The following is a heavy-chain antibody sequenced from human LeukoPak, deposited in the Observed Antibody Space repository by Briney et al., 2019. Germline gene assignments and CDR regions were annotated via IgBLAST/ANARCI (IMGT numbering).Heavy chain of an antibody. J-gene: IGHJ5*02. D-gene: IGHD2-21*02. V-gene: IGHV3-23*01. CDR1: GFTFSNYA. CDR3: APDVGDYLFDP. Sequence: HPGGSLRLSCAASGFTFSNYAMSWVRQAPGKGLEWVSAISGSGGTTYFADSVKGRFTVSRDNSKNTLYLQMNNLRAEDTAVYYCAPDVGDYLFDPWGQGTLVTVSS. CDR2: ISGSGGTT.